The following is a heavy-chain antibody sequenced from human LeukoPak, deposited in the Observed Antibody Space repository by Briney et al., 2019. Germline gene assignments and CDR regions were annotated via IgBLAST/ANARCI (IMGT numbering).Heavy chain of an antibody. V-gene: IGHV3-7*01. D-gene: IGHD3-10*02. J-gene: IGHJ4*02. CDR2: ISEDGSNK. Sequence: GGSLRLSCAASGLTFRNYWMSWIRQAPGEGLEWAAHISEDGSNKYYVDSVKGRFTISRDNAKNSLYLQMNSLRVEDTAVYYCVRWSGKYYVTSEIPANSWGQGTLVTVSS. CDR3: VRWSGKYYVTSEIPANS. CDR1: GLTFRNYW.